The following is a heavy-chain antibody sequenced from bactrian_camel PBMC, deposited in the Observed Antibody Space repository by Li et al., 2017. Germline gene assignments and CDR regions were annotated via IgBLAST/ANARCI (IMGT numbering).Heavy chain of an antibody. CDR1: GYTLSSNC. D-gene: IGHD1*01. V-gene: IGHV3S1*01. CDR2: IYTGAGVT. J-gene: IGHJ4*01. Sequence: HVQLVESGGGSVQAGESLRLSCAASGYTLSSNCIGWFRQAPGKEREGVSAIYTGAGVTYYADSVKGRFTYTQDNAKRTVTLQMTKLEPEDTAVYYCAADIMIRGRGACGGQGTQVTVS. CDR3: AADIMIRGRGAC.